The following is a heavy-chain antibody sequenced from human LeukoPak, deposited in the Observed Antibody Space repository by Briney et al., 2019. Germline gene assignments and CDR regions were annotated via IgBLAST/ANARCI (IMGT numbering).Heavy chain of an antibody. D-gene: IGHD6-6*01. V-gene: IGHV3-21*01. Sequence: PGGSLRLSCAASGFTFSSYSMNWVRQAPGKGLEWVSSISSSSSYIYYADSVKGRFTISRDNAKNSLYLQMNSLRAEDTAVYYCASFEGAAQLPNDAFDIWGQGTMVTVSS. CDR2: ISSSSSYI. J-gene: IGHJ3*02. CDR1: GFTFSSYS. CDR3: ASFEGAAQLPNDAFDI.